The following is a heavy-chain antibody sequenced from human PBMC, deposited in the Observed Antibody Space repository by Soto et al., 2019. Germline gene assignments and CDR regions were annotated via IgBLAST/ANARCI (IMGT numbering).Heavy chain of an antibody. J-gene: IGHJ5*02. D-gene: IGHD6-6*01. CDR1: GFPFSSYS. Sequence: PGGSLSVSCAASGFPFSSYSMSWVRPAPGKGLEWVSAISGSGGSTYYADSVKGRFTISRDNSKNTLYLQMNSLRAEDTAVYYCAKDHQIAARPLWFDPWGQGTLVTVSS. V-gene: IGHV3-23*01. CDR3: AKDHQIAARPLWFDP. CDR2: ISGSGGST.